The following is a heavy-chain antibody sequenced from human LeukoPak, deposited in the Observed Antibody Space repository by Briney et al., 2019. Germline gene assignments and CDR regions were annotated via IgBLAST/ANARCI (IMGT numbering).Heavy chain of an antibody. J-gene: IGHJ4*02. V-gene: IGHV3-7*01. D-gene: IGHD3-22*01. CDR1: GFTFSSYW. Sequence: GGSLRLSCAASGFTFSSYWMSWVRQAPGKGLGWVANIKQDGSEKYYVDSVKGRFTISRDNAKNSLYLQMNSLRAEDTAVYYCARLKEYYYDSSGYPFFDYWGQGTLVTVSS. CDR3: ARLKEYYYDSSGYPFFDY. CDR2: IKQDGSEK.